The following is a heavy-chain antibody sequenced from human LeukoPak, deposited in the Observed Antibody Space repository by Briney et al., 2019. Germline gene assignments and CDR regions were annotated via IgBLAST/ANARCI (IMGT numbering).Heavy chain of an antibody. CDR1: GYRFSTSD. CDR2: IASTGET. J-gene: IGHJ4*02. CDR3: VRGGEIGLDY. V-gene: IGHV3-13*01. Sequence: GGSLRLYCAASGYRFSTSDMHWLRQGSGRGLEWVSSIASTGETYYAPSVKGRFTISRENAKNSLYLQMNSLRGGDTAIYHCVRGGEIGLDYWGQGTLVTVSS. D-gene: IGHD3-16*01.